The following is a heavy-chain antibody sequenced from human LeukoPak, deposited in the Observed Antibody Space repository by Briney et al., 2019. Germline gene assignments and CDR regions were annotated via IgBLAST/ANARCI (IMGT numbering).Heavy chain of an antibody. CDR2: INWNGGST. Sequence: PGGSLRLSCAASGFTFDDYGMSWVRQAPGKGLEWVSGINWNGGSTGYADSVKGRFTISRDNAKNSLYLQMNSLRAEDTAVYYCARVQNYYDSSGYRYYFDYWGQGTLVTVSS. CDR3: ARVQNYYDSSGYRYYFDY. J-gene: IGHJ4*02. D-gene: IGHD3-22*01. CDR1: GFTFDDYG. V-gene: IGHV3-20*04.